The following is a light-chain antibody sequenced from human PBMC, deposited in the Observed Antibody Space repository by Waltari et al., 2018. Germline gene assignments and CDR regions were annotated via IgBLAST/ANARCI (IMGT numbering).Light chain of an antibody. CDR2: RDI. CDR3: QSYDSRLSHVV. J-gene: IGLJ2*01. V-gene: IGLV1-40*01. CDR1: SSNIGAGYN. Sequence: QSVLTPPPSVSGDPGQRVTISCIGSSSNIGAGYNVHWYQQLPGTAPKVLIYRDINRPSGVPDRFSGSKSGTSASLAITGLQADDEADYYCQSYDSRLSHVVFGGGTKLTVL.